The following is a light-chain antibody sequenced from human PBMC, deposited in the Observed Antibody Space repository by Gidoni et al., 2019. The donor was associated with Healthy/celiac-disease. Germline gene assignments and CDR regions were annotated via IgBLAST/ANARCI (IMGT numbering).Light chain of an antibody. CDR1: SSVSSSY. CDR3: QQYGSSSYT. J-gene: IGKJ2*01. V-gene: IGKV3-20*01. CDR2: GAS. Sequence: EIVLTQSPGTLSLSPGERATLSCRASSSVSSSYLAWYQQKPGQAPRLLIYGASSRATGIPDRFSGSGSGTDFTLTISRLEPEDFAVYYCQQYGSSSYTFGQGTKLEIK.